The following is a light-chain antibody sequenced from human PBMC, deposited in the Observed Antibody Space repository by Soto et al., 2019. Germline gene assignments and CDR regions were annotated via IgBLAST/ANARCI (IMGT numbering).Light chain of an antibody. J-gene: IGLJ1*01. CDR2: EVS. CDR3: TSFTSSSTQV. V-gene: IGLV2-14*01. CDR1: SGDVDAFDY. Sequence: SVLTQPASVSGSPGQSITISCTGTSGDVDAFDYVSWYQQHPGKAPKLMIFEVSDRPSGVSDRFSGSKSGSTASLTISGLQAEDEADYFCTSFTSSSTQVFGTRTKVTVL.